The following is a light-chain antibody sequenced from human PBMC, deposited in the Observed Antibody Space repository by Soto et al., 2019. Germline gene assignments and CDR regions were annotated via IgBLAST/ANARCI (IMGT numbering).Light chain of an antibody. V-gene: IGLV2-14*01. J-gene: IGLJ1*01. CDR2: EVS. CDR1: SSDVGGYNY. Sequence: QSALTQPASVSGSPGQSITIPCTGTSSDVGGYNYVSWYQQHPGKAPKLMIYEVSNRPSGVSNRFSGSKSGNTASLTISGLQAEDEADYYCSSYTSRSPRFVFGTGTKVT. CDR3: SSYTSRSPRFV.